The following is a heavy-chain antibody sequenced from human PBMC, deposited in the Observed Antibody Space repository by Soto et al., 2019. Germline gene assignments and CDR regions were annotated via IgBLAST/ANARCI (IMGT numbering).Heavy chain of an antibody. CDR1: GDTVSSTSAA. V-gene: IGHV6-1*01. D-gene: IGHD1-7*01. J-gene: IGHJ6*02. CDR3: ARVNWNLGYYGMDV. CDR2: TYYRSKWYN. Sequence: SETLSLTCVISGDTVSSTSAAWTWIRQSPSRGLEWVGRTYYRSKWYNDYAVSVKSRITINPDTSKNQFSLQLNSVTPEDTAVYYCARVNWNLGYYGMDVWGQGTTVTVSS.